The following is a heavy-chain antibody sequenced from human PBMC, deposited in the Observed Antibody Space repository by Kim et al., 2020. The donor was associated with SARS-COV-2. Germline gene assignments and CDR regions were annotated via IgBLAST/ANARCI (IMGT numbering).Heavy chain of an antibody. J-gene: IGHJ6*02. CDR1: GFTFSSYS. V-gene: IGHV3-21*01. Sequence: GGSLRLSCAASGFTFSSYSMNWVRQAPGKGLEWVSSISSSSSYIYYADSVKGRFTISRDNAKNSLYLQMNSLRAEDTAVYYCARDPKQYDFWSGYYSYYYYYGMDVWGQGNTVTVSS. CDR2: ISSSSSYI. D-gene: IGHD3-3*01. CDR3: ARDPKQYDFWSGYYSYYYYYGMDV.